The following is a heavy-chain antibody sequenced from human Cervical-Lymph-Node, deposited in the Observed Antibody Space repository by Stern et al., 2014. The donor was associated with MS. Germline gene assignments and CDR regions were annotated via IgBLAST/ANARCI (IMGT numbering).Heavy chain of an antibody. V-gene: IGHV1-2*06. D-gene: IGHD3-22*01. CDR1: GYTFTGYY. CDR2: INPNKGGT. CDR3: AREGDSSGYLYYYYYGMDV. Sequence: QVQLVESGAEVKKPGASVKVSCKASGYTFTGYYMHWVRQAPGQGLEWMGRINPNKGGTNYAQKFQGRVTMTRDTSISTAYMELSRLRSDDTAVYYCAREGDSSGYLYYYYYGMDVWGQGTTVTVSS. J-gene: IGHJ6*02.